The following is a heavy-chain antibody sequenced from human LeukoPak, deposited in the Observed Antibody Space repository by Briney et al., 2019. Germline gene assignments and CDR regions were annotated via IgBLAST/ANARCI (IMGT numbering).Heavy chain of an antibody. D-gene: IGHD6-19*01. J-gene: IGHJ4*02. CDR2: INAGNGNT. V-gene: IGHV1-3*01. CDR1: GYTFTSYA. CDR3: ARGLAVAVTRGFDY. Sequence: ASVKVSCKASGYTFTSYAMHWVRQAPGQRLEWMGWINAGNGNTKYSQKFQGRVTITRDTSASTAYTELSSLRSEDTAVYYCARGLAVAVTRGFDYWGQGTLVTVSS.